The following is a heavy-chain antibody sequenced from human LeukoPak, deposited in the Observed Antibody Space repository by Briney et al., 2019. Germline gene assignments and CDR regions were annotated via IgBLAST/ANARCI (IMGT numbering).Heavy chain of an antibody. CDR3: ARTAAHRFDY. CDR1: GYTFPSYF. D-gene: IGHD6-13*01. Sequence: GASVKVSCKASGYTFPSYFMHWVRQAPGQGLEWMGIINPTGGSTTYAQKFQGRVTMTRDTSTSTVYMELSSLRSDDTAVYYCARTAAHRFDYWGQGTLVTVSS. J-gene: IGHJ4*02. V-gene: IGHV1-46*01. CDR2: INPTGGST.